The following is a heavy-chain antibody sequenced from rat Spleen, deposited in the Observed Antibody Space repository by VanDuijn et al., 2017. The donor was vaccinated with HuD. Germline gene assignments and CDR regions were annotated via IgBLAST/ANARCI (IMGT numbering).Heavy chain of an antibody. CDR2: ISSDGRRN. J-gene: IGHJ3*01. Sequence: EVQLVESDGGLVQPGRSLKLSCAASGFTFSDYYMAWVRQAPTKGLEWVATISSDGRRNYYRDSVKGRFTISRDNAKSTLYLQMDSLRSEDTATYYCARHDRPPNSGFAYWGQGTLVTVSS. V-gene: IGHV5-29*01. D-gene: IGHD4-3*01. CDR1: GFTFSDYY. CDR3: ARHDRPPNSGFAY.